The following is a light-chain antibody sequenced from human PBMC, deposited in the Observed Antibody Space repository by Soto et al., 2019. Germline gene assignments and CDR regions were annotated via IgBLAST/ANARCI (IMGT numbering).Light chain of an antibody. J-gene: IGKJ5*01. CDR3: QQYNSSPMT. Sequence: DIPMTQSPSTLSASVGDRVTITCRSSQSIITWLAWYQQKPGKGPKLLIYKASTLQSGVPLRFSGRGSGTEFTLTISSLQPDDSATYYCQQYNSSPMTFGQGTRLEIK. V-gene: IGKV1-5*03. CDR1: QSIITW. CDR2: KAS.